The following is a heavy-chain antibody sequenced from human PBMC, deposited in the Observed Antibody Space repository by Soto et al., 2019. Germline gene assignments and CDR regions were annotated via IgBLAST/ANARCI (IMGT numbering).Heavy chain of an antibody. CDR3: AKDRVGGTFYTPLAF. V-gene: IGHV3-30*18. CDR2: ITYDGSFQ. D-gene: IGHD1-7*01. Sequence: GWSLRLSCQASVFNFDNYGMHWLRQAPGKGLEWVAVITYDGSFQYYADSVKGRFTISRDNSKNTLSLHLNTLKPEDTAVYHCAKDRVGGTFYTPLAFWGQGTLVTVSS. J-gene: IGHJ4*02. CDR1: VFNFDNYG.